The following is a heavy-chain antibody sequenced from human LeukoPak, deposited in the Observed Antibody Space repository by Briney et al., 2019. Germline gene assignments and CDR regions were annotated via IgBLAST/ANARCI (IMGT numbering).Heavy chain of an antibody. J-gene: IGHJ5*02. CDR2: INHSGST. V-gene: IGHV4-34*01. D-gene: IGHD6-19*01. Sequence: PSETLSLTCAVYGGSFSGYYWSWIRQPPGKGLEWIGEINHSGSTNYNPSLKSRVTISVDTSKNQFSLKLSSVTAADTAVYYCARGAVAGTNWFDPRGQGTLVTVSS. CDR1: GGSFSGYY. CDR3: ARGAVAGTNWFDP.